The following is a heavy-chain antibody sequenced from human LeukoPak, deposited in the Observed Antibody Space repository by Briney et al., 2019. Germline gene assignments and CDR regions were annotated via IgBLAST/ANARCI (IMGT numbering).Heavy chain of an antibody. D-gene: IGHD6-6*01. V-gene: IGHV3-33*01. CDR3: ARDQAYSSSSDYYYMDV. CDR1: GFTFSSYG. CDR2: TWYDGSNK. Sequence: GRSLRLSCAASGFTFSSYGMHWVRQAPGKGLEWVAVTWYDGSNKYYADSVKGRFTISRDNAKNSLYLQMNSLRAEDTAVYYCARDQAYSSSSDYYYMDVWGKGTTVTVSS. J-gene: IGHJ6*03.